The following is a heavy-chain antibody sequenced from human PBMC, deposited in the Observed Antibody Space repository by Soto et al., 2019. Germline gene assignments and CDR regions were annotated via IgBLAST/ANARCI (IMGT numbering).Heavy chain of an antibody. CDR1: GFTFSNAW. D-gene: IGHD3-3*01. CDR2: IKSKAGGGTT. J-gene: IGHJ6*03. CDR3: TTGPEYDFWSGYYRRNYYYYMDV. V-gene: IGHV3-15*01. Sequence: GGSLRLSCAASGFTFSNAWMSWVRQAPGKGREWVGRIKSKAGGGTTDYAAPVKVRFTISRDDSKDTLYLQMNSLKTEDTAVYYCTTGPEYDFWSGYYRRNYYYYMDVWGKGTTVTVSS.